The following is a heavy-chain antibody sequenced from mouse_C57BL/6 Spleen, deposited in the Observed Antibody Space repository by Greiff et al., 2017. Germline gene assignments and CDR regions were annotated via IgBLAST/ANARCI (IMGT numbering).Heavy chain of an antibody. CDR3: ARGVYYDLLALYFDY. Sequence: EVQLQQSGPVLVKPGASVKMSCKASGYTFTDYYMNWVKQSHGKSLEWIGVINPYNGGTSYNQKFKGKATLTVDKSSSTAYMELNSLTSEDSAVYYCARGVYYDLLALYFDYWGQGTTLTVSS. CDR2: INPYNGGT. CDR1: GYTFTDYY. V-gene: IGHV1-19*01. J-gene: IGHJ2*01. D-gene: IGHD2-4*01.